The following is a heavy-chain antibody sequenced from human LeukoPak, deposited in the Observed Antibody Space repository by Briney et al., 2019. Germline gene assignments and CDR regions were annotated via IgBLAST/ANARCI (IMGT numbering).Heavy chain of an antibody. V-gene: IGHV4-59*08. CDR3: ARILTTGTTNAFDI. J-gene: IGHJ3*02. CDR1: GDSISNYY. Sequence: SETLSLTCNVSGDSISNYYWSWIRQPPGKRLEWIGYIYYSGSTNYNPSLKSRVIISVDTSKNQFSLKLSSVTAADAAVYYCARILTTGTTNAFDIWGQGTMVTVSS. CDR2: IYYSGST. D-gene: IGHD1-1*01.